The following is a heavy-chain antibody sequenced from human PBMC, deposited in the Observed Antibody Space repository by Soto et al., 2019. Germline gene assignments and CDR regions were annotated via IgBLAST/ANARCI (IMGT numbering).Heavy chain of an antibody. Sequence: QLQLQESGPGLVKPSETLSLTCTVSGGSISSSSYYWGWIRQPPGKGLEWIGSIYYSGSTYYNPSLKSRVTISVDTCKNQFSLKLSSVTAADTAVYYCARRDYGDYGWWGWFDPWGQGTLVTVSS. J-gene: IGHJ5*02. D-gene: IGHD4-17*01. CDR1: GGSISSSSYY. V-gene: IGHV4-39*01. CDR2: IYYSGST. CDR3: ARRDYGDYGWWGWFDP.